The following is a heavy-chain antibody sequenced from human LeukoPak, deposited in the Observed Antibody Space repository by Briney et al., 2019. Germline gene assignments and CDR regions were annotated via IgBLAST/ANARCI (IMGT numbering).Heavy chain of an antibody. Sequence: GGSLRLSCAASGFTFTSYAMSWIRQAPGKGLEWVSAISGGAEDTYYPDSAKGRFTVSRDNSRNTLFLQMNSLRAEDTATYYCAKPRAMTTGVGRYFDLWGRGTLVTVSS. D-gene: IGHD1-1*01. J-gene: IGHJ2*01. CDR3: AKPRAMTTGVGRYFDL. V-gene: IGHV3-23*01. CDR2: ISGGAEDT. CDR1: GFTFTSYA.